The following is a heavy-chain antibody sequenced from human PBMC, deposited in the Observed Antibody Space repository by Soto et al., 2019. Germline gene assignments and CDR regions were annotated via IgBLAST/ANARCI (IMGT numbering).Heavy chain of an antibody. Sequence: QVQLVQSGTEVKKPGSSVTVSCKASGGPYSKYSISWVRQAPGQGLEWVGRIIPIFDTTNYAQKFQGRATITADKSTSTVYMDLSRLRSEDTAVYYCARSLLGNEYDSDGLDNWGQGALVTVSS. CDR2: IIPIFDTT. D-gene: IGHD3-22*01. V-gene: IGHV1-69*08. CDR3: ARSLLGNEYDSDGLDN. J-gene: IGHJ4*02. CDR1: GGPYSKYS.